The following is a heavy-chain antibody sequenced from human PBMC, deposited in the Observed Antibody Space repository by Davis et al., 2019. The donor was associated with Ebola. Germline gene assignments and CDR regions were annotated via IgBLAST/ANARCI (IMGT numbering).Heavy chain of an antibody. J-gene: IGHJ6*02. CDR3: ARDYRYCSGGSCYYYYGMDV. D-gene: IGHD2-15*01. Sequence: ASVKVSCKVSGYTLTELSMHWARQAPGQGLEWMGIINPSGGSTSYAQKFQGRVTMTRDTSTSTVYMELSSLRSEDTAVYYCARDYRYCSGGSCYYYYGMDVWGQGTTVTVSS. V-gene: IGHV1-46*01. CDR1: GYTLTELS. CDR2: INPSGGST.